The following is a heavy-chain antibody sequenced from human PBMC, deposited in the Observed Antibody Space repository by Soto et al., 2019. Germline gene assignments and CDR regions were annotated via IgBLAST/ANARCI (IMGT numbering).Heavy chain of an antibody. V-gene: IGHV1-69*02. J-gene: IGHJ6*02. CDR1: GGTFSSYT. Sequence: QVQLVQSGAEVKKPGSSVKVSCKASGGTFSSYTISWVRQAPGQGLEWMGRIIPILGIANYAQKFQGRVTITADKYTSTAYMELSSLRSEDTAVYYCARTYCSSTSCYWYGMDVWGQGTTVTVSS. D-gene: IGHD2-2*01. CDR2: IIPILGIA. CDR3: ARTYCSSTSCYWYGMDV.